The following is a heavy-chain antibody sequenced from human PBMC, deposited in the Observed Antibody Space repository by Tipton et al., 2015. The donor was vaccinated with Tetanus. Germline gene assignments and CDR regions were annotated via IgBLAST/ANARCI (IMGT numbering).Heavy chain of an antibody. D-gene: IGHD3-22*01. CDR3: ARGGRGGYYDRTGRFDY. V-gene: IGHV4-59*01. Sequence: TLSLTCTVSGGPISSYYWSWIRQPPGKGLEWIGYIYYSGSTNYNPSLKSRVTISVDTSKNQFSLKLSSVTAADTAVYYCARGGRGGYYDRTGRFDYWGQGTLVTVSS. CDR2: IYYSGST. J-gene: IGHJ4*02. CDR1: GGPISSYY.